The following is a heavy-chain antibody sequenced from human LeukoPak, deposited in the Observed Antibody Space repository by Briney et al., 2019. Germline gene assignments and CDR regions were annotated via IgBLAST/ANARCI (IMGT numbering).Heavy chain of an antibody. CDR2: IYPGDSDT. V-gene: IGHV5-51*01. D-gene: IGHD3-22*01. J-gene: IGHJ4*02. CDR3: ARRLPQDSSGYYYEGYFDY. CDR1: GYSFTSYW. Sequence: GESLKISCKGSGYSFTSYWIGWVRQMPGKGLEWMGIIYPGDSDTRYSPSFQGQVTISADKSITIAYLQWSSLKASDTAMYYCARRLPQDSSGYYYEGYFDYWGQGTLVTVSS.